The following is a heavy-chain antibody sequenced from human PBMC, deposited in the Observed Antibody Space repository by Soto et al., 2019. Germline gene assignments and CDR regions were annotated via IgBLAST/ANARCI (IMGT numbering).Heavy chain of an antibody. CDR2: ISAYNGNT. CDR3: ASGLSSGWYDAFDI. D-gene: IGHD6-19*01. V-gene: IGHV1-18*01. Sequence: XVKVSCKASGYTFTRYDIDCVRHATGQGLEWMGWISAYNGNTNYAQKLQGRVTMTTDTSTSTAYMELRSLRYDDTAVYYCASGLSSGWYDAFDIWGQGTMVTVSS. J-gene: IGHJ3*02. CDR1: GYTFTRYD.